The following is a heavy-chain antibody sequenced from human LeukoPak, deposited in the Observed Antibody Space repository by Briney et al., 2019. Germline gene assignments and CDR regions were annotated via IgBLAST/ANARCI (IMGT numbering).Heavy chain of an antibody. CDR3: ARDTTHIPYGSGSYYTLDY. Sequence: PLASVKVSCKASGYTFTSYGISWVRQAPGQGLEWMGWISAYNGNTNYAQKLQGRVTMTTDTSTSTAYMELRSLRSDDTAVYYCARDTTHIPYGSGSYYTLDYWGQGTLVTVSS. CDR2: ISAYNGNT. V-gene: IGHV1-18*01. J-gene: IGHJ4*02. D-gene: IGHD3-10*01. CDR1: GYTFTSYG.